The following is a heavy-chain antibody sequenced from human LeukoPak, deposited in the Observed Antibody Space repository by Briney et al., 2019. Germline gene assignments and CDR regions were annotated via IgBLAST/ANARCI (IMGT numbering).Heavy chain of an antibody. CDR3: AKSVVVVTAIRRGEYFQH. Sequence: PGGSLRLSCAASGFTFSSYGMHWVRQAPGKGLEWVAFIRYDGSNKYYADSVKGRFTISRDNSKNTLYLQMNSLRAEDTAVYYCAKSVVVVTAIRRGEYFQHWGQGTLVTVSS. CDR2: IRYDGSNK. CDR1: GFTFSSYG. V-gene: IGHV3-30*02. D-gene: IGHD2-21*02. J-gene: IGHJ1*01.